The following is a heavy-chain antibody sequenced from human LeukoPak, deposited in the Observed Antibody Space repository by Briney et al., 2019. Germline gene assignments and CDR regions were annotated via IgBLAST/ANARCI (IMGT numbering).Heavy chain of an antibody. Sequence: PGRSLRLSCAASGFTFDDYAMHWVRQAPGKGLEWVSGISWNSGSIGYADSVKGRFTISRDNAKNSLYLQMNSLRAEDTALYYCAKDIQDYYGSGSYYSPFFDYWGQGTLVTVSS. D-gene: IGHD3-10*01. V-gene: IGHV3-9*01. CDR2: ISWNSGSI. J-gene: IGHJ4*02. CDR1: GFTFDDYA. CDR3: AKDIQDYYGSGSYYSPFFDY.